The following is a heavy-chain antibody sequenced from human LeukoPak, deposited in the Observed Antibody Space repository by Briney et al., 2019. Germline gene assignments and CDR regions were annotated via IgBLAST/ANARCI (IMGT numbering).Heavy chain of an antibody. CDR1: GFTFSRNW. D-gene: IGHD1-1*01. CDR2: IKHDGSEK. J-gene: IGHJ6*02. CDR3: ARMGHDILVPSGMDV. Sequence: GGSLRLSCAASGFTFSRNWMTWVRQAPGKGLEWVANIKHDGSEKYYVDSVKGRFTVSRDNAKNTLYVQMNSLRAEDTAVYYCARMGHDILVPSGMDVWGQGTTVTVSS. V-gene: IGHV3-7*01.